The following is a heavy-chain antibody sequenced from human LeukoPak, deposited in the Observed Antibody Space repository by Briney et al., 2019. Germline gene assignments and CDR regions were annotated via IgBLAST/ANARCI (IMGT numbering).Heavy chain of an antibody. J-gene: IGHJ4*02. D-gene: IGHD4-23*01. CDR3: AKGYGGSHFDY. Sequence: GGSLRLSCAASGFTFSSYGMHWVRQAPGKGLEWVAFIRYDESNQYYADSVKGRFTISRDNSKSMLHLQMNSLKVEDTAVYYCAKGYGGSHFDYWGQGALVAVSS. CDR2: IRYDESNQ. CDR1: GFTFSSYG. V-gene: IGHV3-30*02.